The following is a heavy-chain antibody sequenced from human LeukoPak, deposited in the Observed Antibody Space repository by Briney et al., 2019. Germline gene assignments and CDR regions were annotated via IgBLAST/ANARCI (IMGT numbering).Heavy chain of an antibody. Sequence: GGSLRLSCAASGFTFSSYSMNWVRQAPGKGLEWVSVIYSGGSTYYADSVKGRFTISRDNSKNTLYLQMNSLRAEDTAVYYCARATYSSTWGQGTLVTVSS. CDR1: GFTFSSYS. CDR2: IYSGGST. CDR3: ARATYSST. D-gene: IGHD6-13*01. V-gene: IGHV3-53*01. J-gene: IGHJ5*02.